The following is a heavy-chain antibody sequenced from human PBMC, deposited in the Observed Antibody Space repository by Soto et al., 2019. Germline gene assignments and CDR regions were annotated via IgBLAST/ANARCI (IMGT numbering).Heavy chain of an antibody. J-gene: IGHJ3*02. CDR2: IYYSGSN. Sequence: QAQLQESGPGLVKPSQTLSLTCTVSGGSISSGGYYWSWIRQHPGKGLEWIGYIYYSGSNYYTPSLKSRVTISADTSKNQFSLKLSSVTAADTAVYYCARDRPPYYYDSSGRDAFDIWGQGTMVTVSS. CDR1: GGSISSGGYY. CDR3: ARDRPPYYYDSSGRDAFDI. D-gene: IGHD3-22*01. V-gene: IGHV4-31*03.